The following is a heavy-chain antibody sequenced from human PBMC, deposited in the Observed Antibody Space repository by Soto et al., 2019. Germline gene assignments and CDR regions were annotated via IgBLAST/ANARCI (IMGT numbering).Heavy chain of an antibody. D-gene: IGHD2-2*01. V-gene: IGHV4-4*02. CDR1: GGSISSSNW. CDR3: ARSPPSRYCSSTSCYAPWRRPFDY. CDR2: IYHSGST. Sequence: PSETLSLTCAVSGGSISSSNWWSWVRQPPGKGLEWIGEIYHSGSTNYNPSLKSRVTISVDTSKNQFSLKLSSVTAADTAVYYCARSPPSRYCSSTSCYAPWRRPFDYWGQGTLVTVS. J-gene: IGHJ4*02.